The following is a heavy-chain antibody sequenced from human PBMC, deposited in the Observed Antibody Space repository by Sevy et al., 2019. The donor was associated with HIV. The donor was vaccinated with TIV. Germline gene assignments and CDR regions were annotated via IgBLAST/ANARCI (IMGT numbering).Heavy chain of an antibody. CDR3: GGGRFDSSGSFDAFDI. V-gene: IGHV3-23*01. J-gene: IGHJ3*02. Sequence: GGSLRLSCAASGITFKNYAMNWVRQAPGKGLNWVSSIFGSGGTTYYADSVRGRFTISRDTSKNTLFLQMNSLRTEDAAFYYCGGGRFDSSGSFDAFDIWGQGTMVTVSS. D-gene: IGHD3-22*01. CDR1: GITFKNYA. CDR2: IFGSGGTT.